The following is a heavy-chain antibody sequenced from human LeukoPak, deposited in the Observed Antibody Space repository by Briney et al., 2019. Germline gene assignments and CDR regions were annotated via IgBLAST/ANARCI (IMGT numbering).Heavy chain of an antibody. CDR1: GYTFTGYY. V-gene: IGHV1-2*02. J-gene: IGHJ5*02. CDR2: INPNSGGT. CDR3: ARKGCSSTSCSNWFDP. Sequence: GASVKVSCKASGYTFTGYYMHWVRQAPGQGLEWMGWINPNSGGTNYAQKLQGRVTMTTDTSTSTAYMELRSLRSDDTAVYYCARKGCSSTSCSNWFDPWGQGTLVTVSS. D-gene: IGHD2-2*01.